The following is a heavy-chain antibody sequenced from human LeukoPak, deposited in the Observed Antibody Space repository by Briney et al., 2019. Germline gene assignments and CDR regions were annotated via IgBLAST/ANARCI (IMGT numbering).Heavy chain of an antibody. CDR3: ARGGLRFLEWLETEGWFDP. CDR1: GFTFISSW. Sequence: GGSLRLSCAASGFTFISSWMSWVRQAPGKGLEWVANIKQDGSEKYYVDSVKGRFTISRDNAKNSLYLQMNSLRAEDTAVYYCARGGLRFLEWLETEGWFDPWGQGTLVTVSS. V-gene: IGHV3-7*01. CDR2: IKQDGSEK. J-gene: IGHJ5*02. D-gene: IGHD3-3*01.